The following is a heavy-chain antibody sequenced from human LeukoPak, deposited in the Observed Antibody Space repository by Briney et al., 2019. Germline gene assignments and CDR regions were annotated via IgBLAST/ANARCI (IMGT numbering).Heavy chain of an antibody. J-gene: IGHJ6*02. CDR1: GYTFTSYD. CDR3: ARVPGSRYCSSTSCYNYYYYGMDV. CDR2: MNPNSGNT. Sequence: GASVKVSCKASGYTFTSYDINWVRQATGQGLEWMGWMNPNSGNTGYAQKFQGRVTMTRNTSISTAYMELSSLRSEDTAVYYCARVPGSRYCSSTSCYNYYYYGMDVWGQGTTVTVSS. D-gene: IGHD2-2*02. V-gene: IGHV1-8*01.